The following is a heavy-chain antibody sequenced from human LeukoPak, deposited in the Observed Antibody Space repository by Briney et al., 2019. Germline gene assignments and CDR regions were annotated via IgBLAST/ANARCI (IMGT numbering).Heavy chain of an antibody. CDR2: INTYTGNP. Sequence: EASVKVSCKASGYTFTSYAMNWVRQAPGQGLEWMGWINTYTGNPTYAQGFTGRFVFSLDTSVSTAYLQISSLKAEDTAVYYCARDLPYLPTVGQQLVTDPDYWGQGTLVTVSS. J-gene: IGHJ4*02. CDR3: ARDLPYLPTVGQQLVTDPDY. D-gene: IGHD6-13*01. V-gene: IGHV7-4-1*02. CDR1: GYTFTSYA.